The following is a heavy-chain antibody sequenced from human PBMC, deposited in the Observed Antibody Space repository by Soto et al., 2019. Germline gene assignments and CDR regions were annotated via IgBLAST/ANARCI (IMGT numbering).Heavy chain of an antibody. CDR1: GFPFTTYS. CDR2: TSTRSDT. D-gene: IGHD1-26*01. J-gene: IGHJ6*02. CDR3: GREDTRCSPAFGLDV. Sequence: GGSMRLSCAASGFPFTTYSMNWVRQAPGKWLEWVSSTSTRSDTYYADSVKGRFTISRDNANNSVSLQMNSLRAEDTAVYYCGREDTRCSPAFGLDVWGQGTTVTVSS. V-gene: IGHV3-21*01.